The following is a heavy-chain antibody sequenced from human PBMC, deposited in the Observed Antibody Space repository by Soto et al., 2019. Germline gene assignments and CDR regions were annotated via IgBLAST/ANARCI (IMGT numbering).Heavy chain of an antibody. J-gene: IGHJ6*02. V-gene: IGHV5-10-1*03. D-gene: IGHD2-15*01. CDR2: IDPSDSYT. CDR3: ARHGGDIVVVVAATYGMDV. CDR1: GYSFTSYW. Sequence: EVQLVQSGAEVKKPGESLRISCKGSGYSFTSYWISWVRQMPGKGLEWMGRIDPSDSYTNYSPSFQGHVTISADKSISTAYLQWSSLKASDTAMYYCARHGGDIVVVVAATYGMDVWGQGTTVTVSS.